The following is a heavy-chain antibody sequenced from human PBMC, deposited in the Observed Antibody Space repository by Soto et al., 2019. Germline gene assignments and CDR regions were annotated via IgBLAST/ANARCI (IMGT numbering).Heavy chain of an antibody. D-gene: IGHD3-22*01. CDR2: ISYDGSNK. Sequence: GGSLRLSCAASGFTFSSYVMHWVRQAPGKGLEWVAVISYDGSNKYYADSVKGRFTISRDNSKNTLYLQMNSLRAEDTAVYYCAKGPEGLDAFDIWGQGTMVTVS. CDR3: AKGPEGLDAFDI. CDR1: GFTFSSYV. V-gene: IGHV3-30*18. J-gene: IGHJ3*02.